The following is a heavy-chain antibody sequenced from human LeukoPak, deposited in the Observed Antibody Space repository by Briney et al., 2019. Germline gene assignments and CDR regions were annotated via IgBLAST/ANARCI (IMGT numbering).Heavy chain of an antibody. J-gene: IGHJ4*02. CDR2: ISGGGGST. V-gene: IGHV3-23*01. CDR3: AKERNGDYEFDY. CDR1: GFTFSNYA. D-gene: IGHD4-17*01. Sequence: GGSLRLSCVASGFTFSNYAMSWVRQAPGKGLEWVSAISGGGGSTYYGDSVKGRFTISRDNSKNTLYLQMNSLRGEDTAVYYCAKERNGDYEFDYWGQGTLVTVSS.